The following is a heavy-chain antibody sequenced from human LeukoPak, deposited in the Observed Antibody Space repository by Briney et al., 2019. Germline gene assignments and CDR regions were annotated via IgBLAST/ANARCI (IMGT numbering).Heavy chain of an antibody. J-gene: IGHJ4*02. CDR1: GYTFTSYD. CDR3: ASSSIAARHPLDY. D-gene: IGHD6-6*01. V-gene: IGHV1-69*05. Sequence: SVKVSCKASGYTFTSYDINWVRQAPGQGLEWMGGIIPIFGTANYAQKFQGRVTITTDESTSTAYMELSSLRSEDTAVYYCASSSIAARHPLDYWGQGTLVTVSS. CDR2: IIPIFGTA.